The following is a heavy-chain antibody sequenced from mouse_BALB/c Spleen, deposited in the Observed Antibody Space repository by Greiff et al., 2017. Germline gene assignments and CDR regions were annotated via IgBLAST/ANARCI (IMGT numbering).Heavy chain of an antibody. V-gene: IGHV5-15*02. CDR2: ISNLAYSI. Sequence: EVKLMESGGGLVQPGGSRKLSCAASGFTFSDYGMAWVRQAPGKGPEWVAFISNLAYSIYYADTVTGRFTISRENAKNTLYLEMSSLRSEDTAMYYCARADGYYMDYWGQGTSVTVSS. CDR1: GFTFSDYG. J-gene: IGHJ4*01. D-gene: IGHD2-3*01. CDR3: ARADGYYMDY.